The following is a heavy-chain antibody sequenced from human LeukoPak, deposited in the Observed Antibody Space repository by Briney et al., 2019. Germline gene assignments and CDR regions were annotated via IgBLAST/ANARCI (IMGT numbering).Heavy chain of an antibody. V-gene: IGHV3-21*06. J-gene: IGHJ4*02. CDR1: GFTFSTYS. Sequence: GGSLRLSCVDSGFTFSTYSLNWVRQAPGKGLEWVSAINSDSNYIYYADSVKGRFTISRDNARNSLYLQMNSLRVEDTAVYYCAKDQYSRQYYFDYWGQGTLVTVSS. D-gene: IGHD6-6*01. CDR3: AKDQYSRQYYFDY. CDR2: INSDSNYI.